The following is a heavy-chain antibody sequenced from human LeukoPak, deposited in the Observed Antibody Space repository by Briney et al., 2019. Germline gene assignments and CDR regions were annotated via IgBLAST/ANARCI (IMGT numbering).Heavy chain of an antibody. CDR3: ARGQGTVTTH. J-gene: IGHJ4*02. D-gene: IGHD4-17*01. V-gene: IGHV4-34*01. Sequence: SETLSLTGAVSGGSFSGYYWTWIRQPPGKGLEWIGEINHSGSANYNPSLKSRVTISLDTSKNQFSLKARSVTAADTAVYYCARGQGTVTTHWGQGTLVTVSS. CDR1: GGSFSGYY. CDR2: INHSGSA.